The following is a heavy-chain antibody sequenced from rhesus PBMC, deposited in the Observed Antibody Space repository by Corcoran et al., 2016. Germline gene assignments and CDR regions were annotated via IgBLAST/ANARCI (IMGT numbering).Heavy chain of an antibody. CDR3: ARSAPLLTVGFDY. V-gene: IGHV1-198*02. J-gene: IGHJ4*01. CDR1: GFTFGSYA. Sequence: QVQLVQSGAEVKKPGASVKVSCKASGFTFGSYAINWVRQAPGQGLEWMVVIIPLVGITNNAEKVQGRVTMTADTSTSTAYMELSSLRSEDTAVYYCARSAPLLTVGFDYWGQGVLVTVSS. CDR2: IIPLVGIT. D-gene: IGHD2-15*01.